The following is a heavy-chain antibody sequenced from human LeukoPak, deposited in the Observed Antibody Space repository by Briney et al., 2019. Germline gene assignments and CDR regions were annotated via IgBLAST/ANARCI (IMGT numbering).Heavy chain of an antibody. J-gene: IGHJ4*02. CDR2: IYYSGST. Sequence: SETLSLTCTVSGGSISSYYWSWIRQPPGKGLEWIGYIYYSGSTNYNPSLKSRVTISVDTSKNQFSLKLSSVTAADTAMYYCARRGVTPDYWGQGTLVTVSS. CDR1: GGSISSYY. CDR3: ARRGVTPDY. V-gene: IGHV4-59*01. D-gene: IGHD2-21*02.